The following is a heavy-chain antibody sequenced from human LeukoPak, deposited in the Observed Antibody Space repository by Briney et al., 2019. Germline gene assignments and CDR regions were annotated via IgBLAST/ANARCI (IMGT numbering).Heavy chain of an antibody. CDR2: IVVGRGNT. Sequence: ASVKVSCKASGFTFTSSAMQWVRQARGRRLEWLGWIVVGRGNTNYAQKFQERVTITRDMSTSTAYMELSSLRSEDTAVYYCAADPGLYPDKMGATSPPSFDYWGQGTLVTVSS. CDR1: GFTFTSSA. V-gene: IGHV1-58*02. D-gene: IGHD1-26*01. CDR3: AADPGLYPDKMGATSPPSFDY. J-gene: IGHJ4*02.